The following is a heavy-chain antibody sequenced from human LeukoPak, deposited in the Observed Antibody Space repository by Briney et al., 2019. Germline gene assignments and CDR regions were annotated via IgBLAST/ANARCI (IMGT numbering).Heavy chain of an antibody. J-gene: IGHJ5*02. D-gene: IGHD6-13*01. CDR2: IHYTGST. CDR3: ARDYQHLVLGHYWFDP. CDR1: GGSISSYY. Sequence: SETLSLTCTVSGGSISSYYWSWIRQSPGKGLECIGYIHYTGSTNYNPSLKSRVTISVETSKNQFSLELNSVTAADTAVYYCARDYQHLVLGHYWFDPWGQGTLVTVSS. V-gene: IGHV4-59*12.